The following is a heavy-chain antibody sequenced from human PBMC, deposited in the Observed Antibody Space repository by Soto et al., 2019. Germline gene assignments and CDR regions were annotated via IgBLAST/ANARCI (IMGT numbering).Heavy chain of an antibody. CDR2: ISAYNGNT. V-gene: IGHV1-18*01. CDR1: GYTFTSYG. Sequence: ASLKVSCKASGYTFTSYGISWVRQAPGQGLEWMGWISAYNGNTNYAQKLQGRVTMTTDTSTSTAYMELRSLRSDDTAVYYCARVGPRILKNAFDIWGQGTMVTVSS. CDR3: ARVGPRILKNAFDI. D-gene: IGHD3-16*01. J-gene: IGHJ3*02.